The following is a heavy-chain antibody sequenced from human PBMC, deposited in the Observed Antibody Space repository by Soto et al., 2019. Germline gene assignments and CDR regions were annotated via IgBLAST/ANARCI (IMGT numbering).Heavy chain of an antibody. Sequence: LSLSCAASGFTFSRHWMSWVRQVPGKGLEWVAKINQDGSDKNYVDSVKGRFTISRDNAKNSLYLQMNNLRAEDTAVYYCARDGLPFALDIWGQGTMVTVSS. V-gene: IGHV3-7*03. D-gene: IGHD3-16*01. J-gene: IGHJ3*02. CDR1: GFTFSRHW. CDR3: ARDGLPFALDI. CDR2: INQDGSDK.